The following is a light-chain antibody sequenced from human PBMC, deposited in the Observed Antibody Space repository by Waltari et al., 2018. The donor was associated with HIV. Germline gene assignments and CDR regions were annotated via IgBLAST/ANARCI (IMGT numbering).Light chain of an antibody. Sequence: QSALTQPASASGSPRQSINISCTGTCSHVACSALVSWYQKHPDKAPKLMISEVSKRPSGVSNRFSGSKSGNTASLTISGLQAEDEADYYCCSYAGSSTHVFGGGTKVTVL. J-gene: IGLJ1*01. CDR1: CSHVACSAL. V-gene: IGLV2-23*02. CDR2: EVS. CDR3: CSYAGSSTHV.